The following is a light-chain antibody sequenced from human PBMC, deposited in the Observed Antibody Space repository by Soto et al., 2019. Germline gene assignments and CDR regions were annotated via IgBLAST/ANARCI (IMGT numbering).Light chain of an antibody. CDR1: SSDVGSYNL. CDR3: CPYAGSSTFG. Sequence: QSALTQPASVSGSPGQSITISCTGTSSDVGSYNLVSWYQQHPGKAPKLMIYEVSKRPSGVSNRFSGSKSGNTASLTISGLQAEDAADYYCCPYAGSSTFGFGTGTKVTVL. CDR2: EVS. J-gene: IGLJ1*01. V-gene: IGLV2-23*02.